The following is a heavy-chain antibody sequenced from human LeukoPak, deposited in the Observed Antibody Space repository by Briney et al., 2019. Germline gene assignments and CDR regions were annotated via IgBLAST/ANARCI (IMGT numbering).Heavy chain of an antibody. V-gene: IGHV1-18*01. D-gene: IGHD7-27*01. CDR3: ARDLGMDWFDP. CDR1: GYTFTSYG. J-gene: IGHJ5*02. CDR2: ISAYNGNT. Sequence: AASVKVSFKASGYTFTSYGISWVRQAPGQGLEWMGWISAYNGNTNYVQKLQGRVTMTTDTSTSTAYMELRSLRSDDTAVYYCARDLGMDWFDPWGQGTLVTVSS.